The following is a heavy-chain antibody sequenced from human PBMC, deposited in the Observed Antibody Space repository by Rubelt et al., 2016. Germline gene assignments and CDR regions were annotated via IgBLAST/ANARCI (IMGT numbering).Heavy chain of an antibody. Sequence: EVQLVESGGGLIQPGGSLRLSCAASGFTFSSYSMNWVRQAPGKGLEWVSAISGSGGSTYYAAFVKGRFTISRDNSKNSLYLQMNRLRDEATAVYYCARVSHPYCSSTSCYALWGQGTLVTVFS. CDR1: GFTFSSYS. J-gene: IGHJ4*02. CDR3: ARVSHPYCSSTSCYAL. D-gene: IGHD2-2*01. V-gene: IGHV3-48*02. CDR2: ISGSGGST.